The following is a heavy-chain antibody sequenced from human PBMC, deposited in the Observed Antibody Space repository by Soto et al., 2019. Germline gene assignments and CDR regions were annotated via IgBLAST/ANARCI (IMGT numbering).Heavy chain of an antibody. CDR2: ISYDGSNK. D-gene: IGHD3-16*01. CDR3: AKEGRLGGFDI. Sequence: QVQLVESGGGVVQPGRSLRLSCAAAGFTFSSYGMHWVRQAPGKGLEWVAVISYDGSNKYYADSVKGRFTISRDNSKNKLYLQRNRRRFEDRAVYYWAKEGRLGGFDIWGQGTMVTVSS. J-gene: IGHJ3*02. V-gene: IGHV3-30*18. CDR1: GFTFSSYG.